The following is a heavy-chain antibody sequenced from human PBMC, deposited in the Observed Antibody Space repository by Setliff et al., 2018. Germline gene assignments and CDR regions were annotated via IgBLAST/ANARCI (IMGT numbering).Heavy chain of an antibody. CDR3: ARESYDSSGYIYYFDY. J-gene: IGHJ4*02. CDR2: IYPGDSDT. Sequence: LGESLKISCKGSGYSFTSYWIGWVRQMPGKGLEWMGIIYPGDSDTRYSPSFQGQVTISADKSISTAYLQWSSLKASDTAMYYCARESYDSSGYIYYFDYWGQGTLVTVSS. V-gene: IGHV5-51*01. CDR1: GYSFTSYW. D-gene: IGHD3-22*01.